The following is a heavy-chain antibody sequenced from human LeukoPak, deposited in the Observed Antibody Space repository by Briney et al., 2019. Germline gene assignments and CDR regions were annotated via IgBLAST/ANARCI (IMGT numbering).Heavy chain of an antibody. V-gene: IGHV4-4*07. Sequence: SETLSLTCTVSGGSISSYYWSWIGQPAGKGLEWIGRIYTSGSTNYNPSLKSRVTMSVDTSKNQFSLKLSSVTAADTAVYYCARDRTSLWELIQGRWFDPWGQGTQVTVSS. D-gene: IGHD1-26*01. J-gene: IGHJ5*02. CDR3: ARDRTSLWELIQGRWFDP. CDR1: GGSISSYY. CDR2: IYTSGST.